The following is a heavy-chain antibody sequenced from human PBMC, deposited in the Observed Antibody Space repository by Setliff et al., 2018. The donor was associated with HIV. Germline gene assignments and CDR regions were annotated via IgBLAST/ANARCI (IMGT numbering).Heavy chain of an antibody. J-gene: IGHJ3*02. CDR3: ARRTRLRDSSGRSCWTFDI. CDR2: LHYTGTT. CDR1: GASINSGSHN. V-gene: IGHV4-39*01. D-gene: IGHD2-15*01. Sequence: SETLSLTCTVSGASINSGSHNWGWIRQPPGKGLEWIATLHYTGTTYYNPSLKSRVTISTDTSKNQFSLKLSSVTAADTAVYYCARRTRLRDSSGRSCWTFDIWGQGTMVTVSS.